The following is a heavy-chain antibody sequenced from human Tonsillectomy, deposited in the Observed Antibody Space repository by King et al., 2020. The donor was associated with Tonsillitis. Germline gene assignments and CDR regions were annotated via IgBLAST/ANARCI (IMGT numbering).Heavy chain of an antibody. D-gene: IGHD3-22*01. CDR1: GYSFTSYW. Sequence: QLVQSGAEVKKPGESLKISCKGSGYSFTSYWIGWVRQMPGKGLEWMGIIYPGDSDTRYSPSFQDQVTISADKSISTAYLKWSSLKASDTAMYYCARRPYYYDSSGSSYYYYGMDVWGQGTTLTVSS. V-gene: IGHV5-51*01. CDR3: ARRPYYYDSSGSSYYYYGMDV. CDR2: IYPGDSDT. J-gene: IGHJ6*02.